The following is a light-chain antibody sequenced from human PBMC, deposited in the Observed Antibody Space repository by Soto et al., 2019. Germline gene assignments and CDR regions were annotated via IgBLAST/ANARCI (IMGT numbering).Light chain of an antibody. J-gene: IGKJ1*01. Sequence: IVLKQSRGTLSLRPGERATLSCRAIQSVSNNYLAWYQQKPGQAPRLLIYGASSRATGVPDRFSGSGSGTDFTLTISRLEPEDFGMYYCQLYGTSPPWTLGQGTKVDIK. CDR1: QSVSNNY. CDR3: QLYGTSPPWT. V-gene: IGKV3-20*01. CDR2: GAS.